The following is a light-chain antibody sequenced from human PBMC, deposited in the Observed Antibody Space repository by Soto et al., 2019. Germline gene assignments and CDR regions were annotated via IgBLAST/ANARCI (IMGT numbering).Light chain of an antibody. CDR1: QSVLYSSNNKNY. J-gene: IGKJ2*01. Sequence: DIVMTQSPDSLAVSLGERATINCKSSQSVLYSSNNKNYLAWYQQKPGQPPKLLIYWASTRESGVPDRFSGGGSGTDFTLTISSLQAEDVAVYYCHQYYRTPYTFGQGTKLEIK. CDR2: WAS. V-gene: IGKV4-1*01. CDR3: HQYYRTPYT.